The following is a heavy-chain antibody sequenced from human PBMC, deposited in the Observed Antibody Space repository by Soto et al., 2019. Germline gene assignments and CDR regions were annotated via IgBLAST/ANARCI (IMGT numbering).Heavy chain of an antibody. CDR2: IWYDGSNK. CDR3: ARSSRHDTWYVFY. V-gene: IGHV3-33*01. D-gene: IGHD6-13*01. CDR1: GFTFSSYG. Sequence: GGSLRLSCAASGFTFSSYGMHWVRQAPGKGLEWVAVIWYDGSNKYYADSVKGRFTISRDNSKNTLYLQMNSLRAEDTAVYYCARSSRHDTWYVFYWGQGTLVTVSS. J-gene: IGHJ4*02.